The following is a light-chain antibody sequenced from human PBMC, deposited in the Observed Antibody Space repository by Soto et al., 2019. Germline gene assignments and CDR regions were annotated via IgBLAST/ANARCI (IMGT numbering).Light chain of an antibody. CDR3: CSYAGSYTVI. Sequence: QSALTQPRSVSGSPGQSVTISCTGTSSDVGAYIYVSWYQQHPGKVPKLMIYDVSKRPSGVPDRFSGSKSGNTASLTISGLQAEDEADYYCCSYAGSYTVIFGGGTKLTVL. V-gene: IGLV2-11*01. CDR2: DVS. CDR1: SSDVGAYIY. J-gene: IGLJ2*01.